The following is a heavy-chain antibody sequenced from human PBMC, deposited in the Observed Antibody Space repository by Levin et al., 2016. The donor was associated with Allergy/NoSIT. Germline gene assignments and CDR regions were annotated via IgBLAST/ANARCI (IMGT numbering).Heavy chain of an antibody. V-gene: IGHV3-48*02. Sequence: GGSLRLSCAASGFTFSTSTMNWVRQAPGKGLEWISYISTTSSSIYYADSVRGRFTISRDTAENSLYLQMNSLTDEDTAVYYCTRELDNDGRYYLDYWGQGTQVTVSS. CDR2: ISTTSSSI. J-gene: IGHJ4*02. D-gene: IGHD3-16*01. CDR3: TRELDNDGRYYLDY. CDR1: GFTFSTST.